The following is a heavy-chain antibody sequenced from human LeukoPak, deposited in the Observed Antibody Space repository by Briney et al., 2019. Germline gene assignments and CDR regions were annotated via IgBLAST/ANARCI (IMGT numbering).Heavy chain of an antibody. J-gene: IGHJ4*02. CDR3: ATFWSNSHYYFNY. CDR2: VIPNTGDT. D-gene: IGHD3-3*01. CDR1: GYIFTDYY. V-gene: IGHV1-2*02. Sequence: ASVNVSCKTSGYIFTDYYMHWVRQAPGQGLEWMGWVIPNTGDTRSAQHFKGRVTMTRDTSISTAYMELSGLTSDDTAVYYCATFWSNSHYYFNYWGQGTLVTVSS.